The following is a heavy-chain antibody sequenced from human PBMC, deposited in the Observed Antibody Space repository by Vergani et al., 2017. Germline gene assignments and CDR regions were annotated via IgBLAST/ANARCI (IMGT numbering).Heavy chain of an antibody. D-gene: IGHD1-26*01. V-gene: IGHV3-23*01. Sequence: EVQLLESGGGLVQPGGSLRLSCAASGSTFSSYAMSWVRQPPGKGLEWVSAISGSGGSTYYADSVKGRFTISRDNSKNTLYLQMNSLGAEDTAVYYCAKISEGAIDYWSQGSLVTVSS. CDR2: ISGSGGST. CDR1: GSTFSSYA. J-gene: IGHJ4*02. CDR3: AKISEGAIDY.